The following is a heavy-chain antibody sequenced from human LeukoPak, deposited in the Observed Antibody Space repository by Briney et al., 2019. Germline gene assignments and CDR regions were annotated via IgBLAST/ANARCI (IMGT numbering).Heavy chain of an antibody. J-gene: IGHJ4*02. CDR3: ARQGAGVPFDY. D-gene: IGHD3-10*01. V-gene: IGHV4-59*08. CDR1: GGSIRSYY. CDR2: IYYSGST. Sequence: PSETLSLTCTVSGGSIRSYYWSWIRKPPGKGLEGIGYIYYSGSTNYNPSLKSRVTISVDTSKNQFSLQLSSVTAADTAVYYCARQGAGVPFDYWGRGTLVTVSS.